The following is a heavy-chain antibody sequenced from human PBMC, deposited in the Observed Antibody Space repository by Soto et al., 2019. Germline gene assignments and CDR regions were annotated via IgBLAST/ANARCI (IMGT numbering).Heavy chain of an antibody. D-gene: IGHD2-21*01. J-gene: IGHJ4*02. V-gene: IGHV2-5*02. CDR2: IYGDDNR. CDR3: AHRLPRGSGLLYFDF. CDR1: GFSLTTNEVG. Sequence: QTTLKASGPTLVNPTQTLTLTCSFSGFSLTTNEVGVGWIRQPPGKALEWLAVIYGDDNRLYNPSLKNRVTIMKDTSKNHVVLIMTYMDPMDTGTYYCAHRLPRGSGLLYFDFWGQGIVITVSS.